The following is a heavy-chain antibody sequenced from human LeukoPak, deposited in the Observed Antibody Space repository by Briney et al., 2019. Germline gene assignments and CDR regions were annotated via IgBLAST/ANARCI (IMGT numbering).Heavy chain of an antibody. D-gene: IGHD1-26*01. CDR1: GGSIRTSRYY. V-gene: IGHV4-39*07. CDR3: ARDPNEPGSHPDY. Sequence: SETLSLTCTVSGGSIRTSRYYWGWIRQPPRKGLEWIGSIYNSGNTNYNPSLKSRVTISIDTSKNQFSLKLTSVTAADTAVYYCARDPNEPGSHPDYWGQGTLVTVSS. CDR2: IYNSGNT. J-gene: IGHJ4*02.